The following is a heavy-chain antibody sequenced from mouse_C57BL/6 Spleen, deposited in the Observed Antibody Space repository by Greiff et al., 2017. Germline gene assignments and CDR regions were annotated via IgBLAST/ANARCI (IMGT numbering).Heavy chain of an antibody. V-gene: IGHV7-1*01. CDR3: ARDASGRFYAMDY. CDR2: SRNKANDYTT. J-gene: IGHJ4*01. CDR1: GFTFSDFY. D-gene: IGHD4-1*01. Sequence: EVMLVESGGGLVQSGRSLRLSCATSGFTFSDFYMEWVRQAPGKGLEWIAASRNKANDYTTAYSASVKGRFTVSRDTSQSILYLQMNALRAEDTAIYYCARDASGRFYAMDYWGQGTSVTVSS.